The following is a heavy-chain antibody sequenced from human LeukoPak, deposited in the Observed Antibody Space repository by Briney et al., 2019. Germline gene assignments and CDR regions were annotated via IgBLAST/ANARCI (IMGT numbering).Heavy chain of an antibody. CDR3: ARHVTGYCSGGTCPYYFDY. V-gene: IGHV4-59*08. J-gene: IGHJ4*02. CDR2: TDDSGIA. D-gene: IGHD2-15*01. Sequence: SETLSLTCTVSGGSIGSYYWSWIRQPPRRGLEWIAYTDDSGIARYNPSLNSRATISVDTSKNQFSLRLSSVTAADTAVYYCARHVTGYCSGGTCPYYFDYWGQGTLVTVSS. CDR1: GGSIGSYY.